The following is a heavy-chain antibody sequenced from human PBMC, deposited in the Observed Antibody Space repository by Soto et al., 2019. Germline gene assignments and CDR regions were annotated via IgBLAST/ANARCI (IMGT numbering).Heavy chain of an antibody. CDR1: GGSISSSSYY. CDR3: ARHIKDCSGGSCYRWFDP. J-gene: IGHJ5*02. Sequence: SETLSLTCTVSGGSISSSSYYWGWIRQPPGKGLEWIGSIYYSGSTYYNPSLKSRVTISVDTSKNQFSLKLSSVTAADTAVYYCARHIKDCSGGSCYRWFDPWGQGTLVTVSS. V-gene: IGHV4-39*01. CDR2: IYYSGST. D-gene: IGHD2-15*01.